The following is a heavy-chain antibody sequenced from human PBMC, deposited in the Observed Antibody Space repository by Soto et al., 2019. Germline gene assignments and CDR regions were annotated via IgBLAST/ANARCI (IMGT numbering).Heavy chain of an antibody. Sequence: ESLNFSCKGSGYSFAGYWITWVRQKPGKGLEWMGRIDPSDSQTYYSPSFRGHVTISVTKSITTVFLQWSSLRASDTAMYYCARQIYDSDTGPNFQYYFDSWGQGTPVTVS. CDR1: GYSFAGYW. CDR2: IDPSDSQT. D-gene: IGHD3-22*01. J-gene: IGHJ4*02. V-gene: IGHV5-10-1*01. CDR3: ARQIYDSDTGPNFQYYFDS.